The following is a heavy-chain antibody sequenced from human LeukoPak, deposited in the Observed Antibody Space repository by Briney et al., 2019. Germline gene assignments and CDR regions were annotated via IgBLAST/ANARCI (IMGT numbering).Heavy chain of an antibody. D-gene: IGHD4-17*01. V-gene: IGHV4-30-2*01. CDR3: ARAAERDYGDPDAFDI. CDR2: IYHSGST. J-gene: IGHJ3*02. CDR1: GGSISSGGYS. Sequence: ASQTLSLTCAVSGGSISSGGYSWSWIRQPPGKGLEWIGYIYHSGSTNYNPSLKSRVTISVDTSKNQFSLKLSSVTAADTAVYYCARAAERDYGDPDAFDIWGQGTMVTVSS.